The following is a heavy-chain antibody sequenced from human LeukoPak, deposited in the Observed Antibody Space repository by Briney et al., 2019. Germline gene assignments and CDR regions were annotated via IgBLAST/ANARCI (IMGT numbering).Heavy chain of an antibody. CDR2: IWYDGSNK. D-gene: IGHD1-14*01. CDR1: GFTFTSYG. CDR3: AAGEPYVY. Sequence: GGSLRLSCAASGFTFTSYGMHWVRQAPGKGLEWVAIIWYDGSNKYCADSVKGRFTISRDNSENTLYLQMNSLRAEDTAVYFCAAGEPYVYWGQGALVTVSS. V-gene: IGHV3-33*08. J-gene: IGHJ4*02.